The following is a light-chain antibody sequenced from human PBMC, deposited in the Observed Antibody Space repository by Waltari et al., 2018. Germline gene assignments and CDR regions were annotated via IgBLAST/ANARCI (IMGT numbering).Light chain of an antibody. CDR1: SSDIGGFNY. CDR2: DVS. J-gene: IGLJ2*01. V-gene: IGLV2-14*03. Sequence: QSALTQPASVSGSPGQSITISCTGTSSDIGGFNYVSWFQQRPGKVPKVIIYDVSKRPSGVSNRFSGSKSGNTASLTISGLQAEDEADYYCGSYTTSGTVAFGGGTKLTVL. CDR3: GSYTTSGTVA.